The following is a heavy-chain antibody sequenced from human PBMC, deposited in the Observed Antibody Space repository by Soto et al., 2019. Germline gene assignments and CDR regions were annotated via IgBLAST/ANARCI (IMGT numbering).Heavy chain of an antibody. CDR3: ARHSTGYYYSYFDY. Sequence: PSETLSLTCTVSGGSISSYYWSWIRQPPGKGLEWIGYIYYSGGTHYNPSRKSRVTISVDTSKNQFSLKVRSVTAADTAVYYCARHSTGYYYSYFDYWGPGTLVTVSS. J-gene: IGHJ4*02. CDR2: IYYSGGT. V-gene: IGHV4-59*08. D-gene: IGHD3-22*01. CDR1: GGSISSYY.